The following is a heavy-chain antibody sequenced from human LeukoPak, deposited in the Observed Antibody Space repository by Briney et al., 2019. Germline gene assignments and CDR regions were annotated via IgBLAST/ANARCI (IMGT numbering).Heavy chain of an antibody. D-gene: IGHD2-15*01. V-gene: IGHV4-59*01. J-gene: IGHJ4*02. CDR2: IYYSGST. CDR3: ARETCSGGSCFQFDF. CDR1: GGSISSYY. Sequence: SETLSLTCTVSGGSISSYYWSWIRQSPGKGLEWIGYIYYSGSTNYNPSLKSRVTISVDTSKNQFSLKLSSVTAADTAVYYCARETCSGGSCFQFDFWGQGTLVTVSS.